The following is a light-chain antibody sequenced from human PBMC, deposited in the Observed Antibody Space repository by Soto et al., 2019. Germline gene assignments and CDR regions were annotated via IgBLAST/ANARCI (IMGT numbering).Light chain of an antibody. CDR1: SSDVGTYNL. Sequence: QSALTQPASVSGSPGKSITISCTGTSSDVGTYNLFSWYQQHPGKAPKVMIYEGSKRPSGVSNRFSGSKSGNTASLTISGLQAEDEADYYCCSFAGRSSYVFGTGTKVTVL. CDR2: EGS. V-gene: IGLV2-23*01. J-gene: IGLJ1*01. CDR3: CSFAGRSSYV.